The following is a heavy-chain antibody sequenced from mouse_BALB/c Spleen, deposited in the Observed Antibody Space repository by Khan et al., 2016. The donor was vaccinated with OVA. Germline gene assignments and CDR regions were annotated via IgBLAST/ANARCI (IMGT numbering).Heavy chain of an antibody. D-gene: IGHD2-2*01. V-gene: IGHV3-2*02. J-gene: IGHJ4*01. CDR3: ARWCGYYYAMDY. Sequence: EVQLQESGPGLVKPSQSLSLTCTVTGYSITSDYAWNWIRQFPGNKLEWMGYISYSGSTSYNPSLKSRISITRDTSKNQFFLQLNSVTTEDTATYYCARWCGYYYAMDYWGQGTSVTVSS. CDR1: GYSITSDYA. CDR2: ISYSGST.